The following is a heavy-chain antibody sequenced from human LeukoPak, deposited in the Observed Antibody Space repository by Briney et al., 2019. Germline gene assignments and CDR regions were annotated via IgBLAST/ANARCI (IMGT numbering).Heavy chain of an antibody. CDR3: ARGFPSRRNYDSSGYYSYYFDY. Sequence: EASVKVSCKAFGYSFSNYGISWVRQAPGQGLEWMGWISGYNGNTKHAQKVQGRVTMTTDTSTTTAYMELRSLRSDDTAVYYCARGFPSRRNYDSSGYYSYYFDYWGQGTLVTVSS. V-gene: IGHV1-18*01. D-gene: IGHD3-22*01. J-gene: IGHJ4*02. CDR1: GYSFSNYG. CDR2: ISGYNGNT.